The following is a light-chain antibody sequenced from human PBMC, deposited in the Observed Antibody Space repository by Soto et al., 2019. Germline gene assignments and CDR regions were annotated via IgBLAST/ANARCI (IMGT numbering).Light chain of an antibody. CDR2: DAT. CDR3: QHYGSSPYT. CDR1: QSVGGTY. V-gene: IGKV3-20*01. Sequence: EIVLTQSPGTLSLSPGARATLSCRASQSVGGTYLAWYQQKPGQAPRLLIYDATSRASGIPDRFSGSGSGTDFTLSISRLEPEDFAVYYCQHYGSSPYTFGQRTKLEI. J-gene: IGKJ2*01.